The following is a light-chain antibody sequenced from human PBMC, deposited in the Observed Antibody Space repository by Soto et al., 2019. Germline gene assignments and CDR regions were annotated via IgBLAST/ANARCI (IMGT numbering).Light chain of an antibody. CDR1: SSDIGAYNS. Sequence: QSALTQPASVSGSPGQSITISCTGTSSDIGAYNSVSWYQQHPGKAPKLMIYEVSNRPSGVSNRFSASKSGTTASLTISGLEAEDESDYYCSSRTTSSPYVFGTGTKVTVL. CDR2: EVS. V-gene: IGLV2-14*01. CDR3: SSRTTSSPYV. J-gene: IGLJ1*01.